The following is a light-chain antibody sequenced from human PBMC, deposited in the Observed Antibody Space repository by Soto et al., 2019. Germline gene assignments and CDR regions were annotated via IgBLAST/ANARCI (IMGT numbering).Light chain of an antibody. V-gene: IGLV2-8*01. CDR2: EVS. CDR1: SSDVGGYNY. Sequence: QSALTQPPSASGSPGQSVTISCTGTSSDVGGYNYVSWYQQHPGKAPKLMIYEVSKRPSGVPDRFSGSKSGNTASLTVSGLQAEDDADYYCSSYAGSNNIYVFGTGTKLTVL. CDR3: SSYAGSNNIYV. J-gene: IGLJ1*01.